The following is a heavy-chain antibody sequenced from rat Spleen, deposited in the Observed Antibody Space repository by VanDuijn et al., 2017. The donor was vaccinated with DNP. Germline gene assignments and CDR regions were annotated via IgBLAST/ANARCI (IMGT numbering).Heavy chain of an antibody. J-gene: IGHJ4*01. CDR3: GRVAYPGGAMDA. Sequence: EVKLVESGGGLVQPGRSLKLSCAASGFNFNDYWMGWVRQAPGKGLEWIGEINKDSSTIKYNPSLKDKFTISRDNGQNTLYLQMTKLGSEDTVIYYCGRVAYPGGAMDAWGQGISVTVSS. V-gene: IGHV4-2*01. D-gene: IGHD1-4*01. CDR1: GFNFNDYW. CDR2: INKDSSTI.